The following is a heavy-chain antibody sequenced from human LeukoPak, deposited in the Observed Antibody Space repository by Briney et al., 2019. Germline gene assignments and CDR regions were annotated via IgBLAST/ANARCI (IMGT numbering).Heavy chain of an antibody. CDR1: GYTFTSYD. V-gene: IGHV1-8*01. D-gene: IGHD5-18*01. CDR2: MNPNSGNT. J-gene: IGHJ6*02. Sequence: EASVKVSCKASGYTFTSYDINWVRQATGQGLEWMGWMNPNSGNTGYAQKFQGRVTMTRNTSIGTAYMELSSLRSEDTAVYYCARGSSYSYGYYYYYYYGMDVWGQGTTVTVSS. CDR3: ARGSSYSYGYYYYYYYGMDV.